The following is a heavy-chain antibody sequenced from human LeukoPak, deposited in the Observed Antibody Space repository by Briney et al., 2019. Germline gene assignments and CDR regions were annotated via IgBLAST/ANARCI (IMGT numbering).Heavy chain of an antibody. D-gene: IGHD3-3*02. J-gene: IGHJ4*02. CDR2: ISGSGTT. CDR3: TKQEFWVLAAGDY. V-gene: IGHV3-23*01. Sequence: GSLRLSCAASGFTFSNYAMSWVRQAPGKGLEWVSGISGSGTTYYADSMKGRFTVSRDNYKNTLYLQLDSLRADDTAIYYCTKQEFWVLAAGDYWGQGTLVTVSS. CDR1: GFTFSNYA.